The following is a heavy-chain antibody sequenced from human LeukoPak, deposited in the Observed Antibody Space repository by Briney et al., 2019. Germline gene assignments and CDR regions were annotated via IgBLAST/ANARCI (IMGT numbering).Heavy chain of an antibody. CDR1: GGSISDYY. V-gene: IGHV4-59*01. Sequence: PSETLSLTCTVSGGSISDYYWNWIRQPPGKGLEWIGYIYYSGSTTYNPSLKSRVTMSVDTAKNQFSLKLRSVTAADTAVYARGDFCSKSNRYLRPMDVWGKGTTVTVSS. CDR2: IYYSGST. CDR3: GDFCSKSNRYLRPMDV. D-gene: IGHD3-3*01. J-gene: IGHJ6*03.